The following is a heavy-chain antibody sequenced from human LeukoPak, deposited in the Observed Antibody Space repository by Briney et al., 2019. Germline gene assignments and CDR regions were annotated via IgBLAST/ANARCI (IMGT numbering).Heavy chain of an antibody. CDR1: GYTFTSYA. CDR3: ARGLVRQQLVHGNNWFDP. CDR2: INTNTGNP. D-gene: IGHD6-13*01. J-gene: IGHJ5*02. V-gene: IGHV7-4-1*02. Sequence: ASVKVSCKASGYTFTSYAMNWVRQAPGQGLEWMGWINTNTGNPTYAQGFTGRFVFSLDTSVSTAYLQISSLKAEDTAVYYCARGLVRQQLVHGNNWFDPWGQGTLVTVSS.